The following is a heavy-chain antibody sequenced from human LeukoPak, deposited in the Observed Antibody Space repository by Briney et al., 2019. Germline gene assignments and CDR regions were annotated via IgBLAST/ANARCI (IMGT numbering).Heavy chain of an antibody. V-gene: IGHV3-30*04. J-gene: IGHJ3*02. Sequence: SGGSLRLSCAASGFTFSSYAMHWVRQAPGKGLEWVAVISYDGSNKYYADSVKGRFTISRDNSKNTLYLQMNSLRAEDTAVYYCARHAQRTAQGGSVLRSDGGAFDIWGQGTMVTVSS. CDR3: ARHAQRTAQGGSVLRSDGGAFDI. D-gene: IGHD3-3*01. CDR2: ISYDGSNK. CDR1: GFTFSSYA.